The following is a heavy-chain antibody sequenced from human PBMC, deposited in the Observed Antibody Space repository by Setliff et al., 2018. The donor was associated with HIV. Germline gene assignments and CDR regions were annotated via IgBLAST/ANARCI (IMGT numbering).Heavy chain of an antibody. V-gene: IGHV4-39*01. CDR3: ARHKDSDYVWGSYRPDGFDI. D-gene: IGHD3-16*02. CDR1: GGSSRSSSFY. CDR2: IYRSGST. Sequence: SLTCTVSGGSSRSSSFYWGWIRQPPGKGLEWIGNIYRSGSTYYNPSLRSRVTISVDTSKNQFYLNLNSVTDADTALYYCARHKDSDYVWGSYRPDGFDIWGQGTTVTVSS. J-gene: IGHJ3*02.